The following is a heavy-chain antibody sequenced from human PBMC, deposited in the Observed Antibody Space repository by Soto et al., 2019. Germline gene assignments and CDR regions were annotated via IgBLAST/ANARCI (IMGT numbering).Heavy chain of an antibody. CDR3: ARRAAADVLSVAFDM. CDR1: GFTFSNYA. J-gene: IGHJ3*02. Sequence: QEHLVESGGGVVQPGRSLRLSCAASGFTFSNYAIHWVRQAPGKGLEWVALISFDGGTKYYADSVKGRFTLSRDNSQNPVSVEMNSLRDDDSAVYYCARRAAADVLSVAFDMWGHGTMVIVSS. D-gene: IGHD6-13*01. CDR2: ISFDGGTK. V-gene: IGHV3-30-3*01.